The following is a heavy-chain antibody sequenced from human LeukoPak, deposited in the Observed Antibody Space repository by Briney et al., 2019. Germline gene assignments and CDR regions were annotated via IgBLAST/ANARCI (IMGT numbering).Heavy chain of an antibody. CDR3: ARGKGFVGHFDS. CDR2: FIPVLRTA. J-gene: IGHJ4*02. D-gene: IGHD2-15*01. CDR1: GGTFSTNT. V-gene: IGHV1-69*08. Sequence: SVKVSCKASGGTFSTNTISWVRQAPGKGPEWMGRFIPVLRTAEYTERFQGRVTITADKSTNTAYMELTSLKSEDTAVYYCARGKGFVGHFDSWGQGSLVTVSS.